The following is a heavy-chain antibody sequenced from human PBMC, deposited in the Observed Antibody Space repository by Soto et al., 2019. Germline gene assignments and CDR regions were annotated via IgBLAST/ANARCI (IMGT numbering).Heavy chain of an antibody. Sequence: QEQLVESGGGVVQPGTSMRLSCAASGLTFSNYGMQWVRQAPGKGLEWVAVIWYDGVTKFYADSVQGRFSISRDNSKNTLYLQMNSLRAEDTAVYFCATVDNYYGSAFWGQGTLVTVSP. J-gene: IGHJ4*02. V-gene: IGHV3-33*01. CDR1: GLTFSNYG. D-gene: IGHD3-10*01. CDR3: ATVDNYYGSAF. CDR2: IWYDGVTK.